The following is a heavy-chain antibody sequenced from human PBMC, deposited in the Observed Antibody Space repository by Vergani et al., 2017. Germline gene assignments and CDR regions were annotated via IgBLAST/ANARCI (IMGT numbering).Heavy chain of an antibody. CDR3: AGGYYYGSGSYFDY. V-gene: IGHV1-2*02. J-gene: IGHJ4*02. D-gene: IGHD3-10*01. Sequence: QVQLVQSGAEVKGPGASVKVSCKASGYTFTGYYMHWVRQAPGQGLEWMGWINPISGGTNYAQKFQGRVTMTEDTSTDTAYMELSSLRSEDTAVYYCAGGYYYGSGSYFDYWGQGTLVTVSS. CDR2: INPISGGT. CDR1: GYTFTGYY.